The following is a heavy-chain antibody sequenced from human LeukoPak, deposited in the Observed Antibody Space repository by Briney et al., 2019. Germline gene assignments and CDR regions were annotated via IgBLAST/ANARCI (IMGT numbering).Heavy chain of an antibody. D-gene: IGHD6-6*01. J-gene: IGHJ4*02. CDR1: GFTLSNYY. V-gene: IGHV3-11*04. CDR3: ARVEAFGSARLDY. Sequence: GGSLSLSRAASGFTLSNYYMSWIRQAPGRGLEWVSYISSNSCTIVYADSVKGRFTASRDNAKIELYLLMNSLRAEDTAVYYCARVEAFGSARLDYWGQGTLVTVSS. CDR2: ISSNSCTI.